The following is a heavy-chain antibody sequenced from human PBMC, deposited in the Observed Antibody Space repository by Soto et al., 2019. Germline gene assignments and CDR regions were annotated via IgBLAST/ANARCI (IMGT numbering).Heavy chain of an antibody. CDR1: GFTFSSYG. Sequence: GGSLRLSCAASGFTFSSYGMHWVRQAPGKGLEWVAVIWYDGSNKYYADSVKGRFTISRDNSKNTLYLQMNSLRAEDTAVYYCARGITLPTPLHYWGQGTLVTVSS. J-gene: IGHJ4*02. CDR3: ARGITLPTPLHY. CDR2: IWYDGSNK. D-gene: IGHD1-20*01. V-gene: IGHV3-33*01.